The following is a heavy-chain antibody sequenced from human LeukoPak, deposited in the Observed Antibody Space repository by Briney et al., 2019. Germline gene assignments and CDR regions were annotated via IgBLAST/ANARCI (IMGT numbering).Heavy chain of an antibody. CDR2: IYTSGST. Sequence: SETLSLTCTVSGGSISSGSYYWSWIRQPAGKGLEWIGRIYTSGSTNYNPSLKSRVTISVDTSKNQFSLKLSSVTAADTAVYYCARPSTTVTTSVGYYYYYMYVWGKGTTVTISS. CDR1: GGSISSGSYY. V-gene: IGHV4-61*02. CDR3: ARPSTTVTTSVGYYYYYMYV. D-gene: IGHD4-17*01. J-gene: IGHJ6*03.